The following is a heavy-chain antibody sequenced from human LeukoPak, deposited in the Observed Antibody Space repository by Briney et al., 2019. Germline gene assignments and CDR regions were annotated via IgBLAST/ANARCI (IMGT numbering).Heavy chain of an antibody. CDR3: ARGDRKYQLLPPYYGMDV. Sequence: SGGSLRLSCAASGFTFSSYGMHWVRQAPGKGLEWVAVIWYDGSNKYYVDSVKGRFTISRDNSKNTLYLQMNSLRAEDTAVYYCARGDRKYQLLPPYYGMDVWGQGTTVTVSS. V-gene: IGHV3-33*01. CDR1: GFTFSSYG. CDR2: IWYDGSNK. D-gene: IGHD2-2*01. J-gene: IGHJ6*02.